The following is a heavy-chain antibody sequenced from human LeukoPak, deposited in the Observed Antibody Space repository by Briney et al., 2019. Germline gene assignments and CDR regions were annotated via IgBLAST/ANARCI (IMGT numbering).Heavy chain of an antibody. D-gene: IGHD6-13*01. CDR3: AKEYPVLAAAGTVFNPFDP. J-gene: IGHJ5*02. Sequence: PGGSLRLSCAASGFTFDDYGMRWVSQAPGKGGEWVSAISGSGGSTYYADSVKGRFNICRDNCKDTLYLQMNSLRAQDTAVYYCAKEYPVLAAAGTVFNPFDPWGQGTLVTVSS. CDR2: ISGSGGST. V-gene: IGHV3-23*01. CDR1: GFTFDDYG.